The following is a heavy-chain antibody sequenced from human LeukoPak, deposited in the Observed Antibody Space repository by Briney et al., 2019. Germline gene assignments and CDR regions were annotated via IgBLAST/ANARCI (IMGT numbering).Heavy chain of an antibody. J-gene: IGHJ5*02. CDR1: GDSLNTYY. Sequence: PSETLSLTCTVSGDSLNTYYWTWIRQTPGKGLVWIGFVAYSGSSNYNPSLKSRVSISIDTSKNQFSLALTSVTPADTAVYYCARVVRGVVTSNWFDPWGQGTLVTVSS. CDR2: VAYSGSS. CDR3: ARVVRGVVTSNWFDP. V-gene: IGHV4-59*01. D-gene: IGHD2-21*02.